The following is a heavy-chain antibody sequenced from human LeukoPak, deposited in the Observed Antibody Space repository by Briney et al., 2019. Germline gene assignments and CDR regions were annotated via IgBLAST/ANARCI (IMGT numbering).Heavy chain of an antibody. J-gene: IGHJ5*02. V-gene: IGHV4-59*08. CDR3: ARHRRSGWFDP. Sequence: PSETLSLTCTVSGGSISSYYWSWIRQPPGKGLEWIGYIYYSGSTNYNPSLKSRVTISVDTSKNQFSLKLSSVTAADTAVYYCARHRRSGWFDPWGQGTLVTVSS. CDR2: IYYSGST. CDR1: GGSISSYY.